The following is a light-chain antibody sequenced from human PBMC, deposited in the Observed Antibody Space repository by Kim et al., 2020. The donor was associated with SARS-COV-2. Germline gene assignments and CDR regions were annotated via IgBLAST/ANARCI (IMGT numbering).Light chain of an antibody. V-gene: IGLV1-47*02. CDR3: TTWDDSLSGHVV. CDR1: SSNIGNNY. Sequence: RVTISCSGSSSNIGNNYVYWYQQFPETAPQLLIYSNDQRPSGVPDRFSGSKSGTSASLVISGLRSEDEADYYCTTWDDSLSGHVVFGEGTKLTVL. J-gene: IGLJ2*01. CDR2: SND.